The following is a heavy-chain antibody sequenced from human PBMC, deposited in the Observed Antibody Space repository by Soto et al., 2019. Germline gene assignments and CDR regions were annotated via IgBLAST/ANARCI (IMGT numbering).Heavy chain of an antibody. D-gene: IGHD2-15*01. V-gene: IGHV1-69*02. CDR2: IIHILGIA. J-gene: IGHJ6*03. CDR1: GGTFSSYT. Sequence: QVQLVQSGAEVKKPGSSVKVSCKASGGTFSSYTISWVRQAPGQGLEWMGRIIHILGIANYAQKFQGRVTITADKSTSTAYMELSSLRSEDTAVYYCARVVAAKAGYYYYMDVLGKGTTVTVPS. CDR3: ARVVAAKAGYYYYMDV.